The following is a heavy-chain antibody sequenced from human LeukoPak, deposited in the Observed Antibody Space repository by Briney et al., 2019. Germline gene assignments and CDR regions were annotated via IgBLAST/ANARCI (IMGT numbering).Heavy chain of an antibody. CDR2: IIPIFGTA. D-gene: IGHD3-22*01. V-gene: IGHV1-69*05. CDR3: ARDLHTHYYDSSGYYYGEFDY. Sequence: GASVKVSCKASGGTFSSYAISWVRQAPGQGLEWMGGIIPIFGTANYAQKFQGRVTITTDESTSTAYMELSSLRSEDTAVYYCARDLHTHYYDSSGYYYGEFDYWGQGTLVTVSS. CDR1: GGTFSSYA. J-gene: IGHJ4*02.